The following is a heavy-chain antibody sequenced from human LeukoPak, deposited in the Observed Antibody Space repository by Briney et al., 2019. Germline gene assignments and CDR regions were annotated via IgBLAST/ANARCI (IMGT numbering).Heavy chain of an antibody. CDR2: IWYDGSNK. CDR1: GFTFSSYG. CDR3: VREALDYYDTSPAHFDY. Sequence: PGRSLKLSCAASGFTFSSYGMHWVRQAPGKGLEWVAVIWYDGSNKYYADSVKGRFTISRDNSKNTLYLQMNSLRAEDTAVYYCVREALDYYDTSPAHFDYWGQGTLVTVSS. V-gene: IGHV3-33*01. J-gene: IGHJ4*02. D-gene: IGHD3-22*01.